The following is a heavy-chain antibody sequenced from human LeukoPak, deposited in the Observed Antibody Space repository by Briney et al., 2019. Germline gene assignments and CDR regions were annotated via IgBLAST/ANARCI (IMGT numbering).Heavy chain of an antibody. Sequence: GGSLRLSCAASGFTFSSYWMSWVRQAPGKGLEWVANIKQDGSEKYYVDSVKGRFTISRDNAKNSLYLQMNSLRAEDTAVYYCAREIFGSERRITMIVVVRASYYMDVWGKGTTVTVSS. CDR3: AREIFGSERRITMIVVVRASYYMDV. CDR2: IKQDGSEK. CDR1: GFTFSSYW. D-gene: IGHD3-22*01. J-gene: IGHJ6*03. V-gene: IGHV3-7*01.